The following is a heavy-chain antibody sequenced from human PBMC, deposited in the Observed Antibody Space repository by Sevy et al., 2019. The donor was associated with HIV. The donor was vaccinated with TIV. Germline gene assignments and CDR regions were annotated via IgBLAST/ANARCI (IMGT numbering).Heavy chain of an antibody. D-gene: IGHD5-12*01. CDR2: MSNTGITI. V-gene: IGHV3-48*01. Sequence: GGSLRLSCAASGFSFSIYSMNWVRQAPGRGLEWVSYMSNTGITIHYADLVKGRSTISRNNAKNSLYLQMNSLRAEDTAVYYCASQRGGYERVYYFDYWGQGTLVTVSS. CDR3: ASQRGGYERVYYFDY. J-gene: IGHJ4*02. CDR1: GFSFSIYS.